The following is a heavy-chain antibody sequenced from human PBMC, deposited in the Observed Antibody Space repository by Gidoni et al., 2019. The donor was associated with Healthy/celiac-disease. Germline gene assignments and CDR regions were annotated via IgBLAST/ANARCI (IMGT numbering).Heavy chain of an antibody. V-gene: IGHV3-33*01. CDR2: IWYDGSNK. CDR3: ARDRYYYDSSGYSPAGY. D-gene: IGHD3-22*01. CDR1: GFTFSSYG. Sequence: QVQLVESGGGVVQTGRSLRLSCAASGFTFSSYGMQWVRQAPGKGLEWVAVIWYDGSNKYYADSVKGRFTISRDNSKNTLYLQMNSLRAEDTAVYYCARDRYYYDSSGYSPAGYWGQGTLVTVSS. J-gene: IGHJ4*02.